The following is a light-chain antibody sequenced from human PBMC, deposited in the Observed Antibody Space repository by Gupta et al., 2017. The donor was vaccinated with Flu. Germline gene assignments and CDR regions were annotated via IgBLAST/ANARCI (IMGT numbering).Light chain of an antibody. J-gene: IGKJ2*01. CDR1: QSVSSSS. V-gene: IGKV3-20*01. Sequence: EILLMQSPGTLSLSPGESATLSCRASQSVSSSSVAWYQRKPGQAPRLVIYGGSTRATGIPDRFSGSGSGADFALTTSRLEPEDFAMYYCQHYGSSPYTFGQGTKVEIK. CDR3: QHYGSSPYT. CDR2: GGS.